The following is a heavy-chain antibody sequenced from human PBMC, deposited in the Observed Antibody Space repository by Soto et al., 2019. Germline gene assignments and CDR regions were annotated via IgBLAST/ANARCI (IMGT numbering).Heavy chain of an antibody. Sequence: QLQLQESGPGLVKPSETLSLTCSVSGGSISSSSYFWGWIRQPPGKGLEWIGTIYYSGSTYYNPSLQSRVTISVDTSKNQFSLKLSSVTAADTAVYYCARARIAVAGTGHIDYWGQGTLVTVSS. CDR3: ARARIAVAGTGHIDY. J-gene: IGHJ4*02. CDR2: IYYSGST. CDR1: GGSISSSSYF. V-gene: IGHV4-39*01. D-gene: IGHD6-19*01.